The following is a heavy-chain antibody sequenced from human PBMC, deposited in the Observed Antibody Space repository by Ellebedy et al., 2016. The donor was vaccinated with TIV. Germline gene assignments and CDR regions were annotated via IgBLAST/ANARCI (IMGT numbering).Heavy chain of an antibody. CDR2: IKEDGSEK. CDR3: ARDNY. J-gene: IGHJ4*02. CDR1: GLDFSTYD. Sequence: GESLKISCAASGLDFSTYDMNWVRQAPGKGLEWVANIKEDGSEKYYGDSVKGRFTISRDNAKNSLYLQMNSLRGEDTAVYYCARDNYWGQGTLVTVSS. V-gene: IGHV3-7*03.